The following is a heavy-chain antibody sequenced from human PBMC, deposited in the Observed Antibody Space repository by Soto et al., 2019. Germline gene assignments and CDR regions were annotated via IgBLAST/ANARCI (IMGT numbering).Heavy chain of an antibody. J-gene: IGHJ5*02. CDR2: LSGSGGSA. Sequence: PGGSLRLSCAASGFTFSSYAMSWVRQAPGKGLEWVSGLSGSGGSAYFADSVKGRFTISRDNSKNTFYLQMNNLRAEDTAVYYCTKGRDVVVMNTWFDPWGQGTLVTVSS. CDR3: TKGRDVVVMNTWFDP. CDR1: GFTFSSYA. V-gene: IGHV3-23*01. D-gene: IGHD2-8*01.